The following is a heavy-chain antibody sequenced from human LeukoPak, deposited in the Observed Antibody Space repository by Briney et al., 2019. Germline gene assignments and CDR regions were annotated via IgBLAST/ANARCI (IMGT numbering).Heavy chain of an antibody. D-gene: IGHD1-26*01. J-gene: IGHJ6*03. CDR2: IYHTGST. V-gene: IGHV4-38-2*02. Sequence: SETLSLTCTVSGYSISSGYYWGWIRQPPGKGLEWIGSIYHTGSTYYNPSLRSRVTISVDTSKNRFSLKLSSVTAADTAVYYCASGVGATNYYYYYMAVWGKGTTVTVSS. CDR1: GYSISSGYY. CDR3: ASGVGATNYYYYYMAV.